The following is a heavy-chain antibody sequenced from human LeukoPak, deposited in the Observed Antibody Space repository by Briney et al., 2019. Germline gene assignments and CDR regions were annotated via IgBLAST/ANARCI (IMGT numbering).Heavy chain of an antibody. D-gene: IGHD1-26*01. CDR1: GFTFSNYW. J-gene: IGHJ3*02. V-gene: IGHV3-7*01. CDR3: ARLHSGSYYGDAFDI. CDR2: IKQDASEK. Sequence: GGSLRLSCVGSGFTFSNYWLSWVRQTPGKGLEWVANIKQDASEKYYVDSVKGRFTISRDKATNSLYLQMNTLRAEDTAVYYCARLHSGSYYGDAFDIWGQGTMVTVSS.